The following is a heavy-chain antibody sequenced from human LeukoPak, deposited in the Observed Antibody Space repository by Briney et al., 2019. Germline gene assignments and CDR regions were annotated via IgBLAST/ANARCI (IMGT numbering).Heavy chain of an antibody. CDR3: ARDYTGGWNDY. CDR2: IKQDGSEK. Sequence: GGSLRLSCTASGFTFITYWMSWVRQAPGKGLEWVANIKQDGSEKYYVDSVKGRFTISRDNAKNSLYLQMNSLRAEDTAVYYCARDYTGGWNDYWGQGTLVTVSS. V-gene: IGHV3-7*01. CDR1: GFTFITYW. D-gene: IGHD7-27*01. J-gene: IGHJ4*02.